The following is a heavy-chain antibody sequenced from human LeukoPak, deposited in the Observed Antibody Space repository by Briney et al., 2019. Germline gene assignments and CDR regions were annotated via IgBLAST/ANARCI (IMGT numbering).Heavy chain of an antibody. CDR2: ISYDGSNK. D-gene: IGHD4-17*01. J-gene: IGHJ4*02. CDR3: ARGEGGEFDY. CDR1: GFTFSSYA. Sequence: PGGSLGLSCAASGFTFSSYAMHWVRQAPGKGLEWVAVISYDGSNKYYADSVKGRFTISRDNSKNTLYLQMNSLRAEDTAVYYCARGEGGEFDYWGQGTLVTVSS. V-gene: IGHV3-30*04.